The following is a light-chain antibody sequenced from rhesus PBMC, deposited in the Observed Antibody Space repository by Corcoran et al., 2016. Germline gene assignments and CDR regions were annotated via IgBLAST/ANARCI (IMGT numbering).Light chain of an antibody. CDR2: DAS. CDR1: QGISSY. CDR3: QQRNSYPLT. V-gene: IGKV1-38*01. J-gene: IGKJ4*01. Sequence: DIQLTQSPSSLSASVGDRVTITCRASQGISSYLAWYQQKPGKAPKLLIYDASNLQSGVPSRLSGSGSGTACTLPISSLPPEDFAVYYCQQRNSYPLTFGGGTKVEIK.